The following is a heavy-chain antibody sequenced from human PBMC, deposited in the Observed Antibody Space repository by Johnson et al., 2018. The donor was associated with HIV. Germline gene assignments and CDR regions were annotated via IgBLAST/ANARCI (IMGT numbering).Heavy chain of an antibody. CDR1: GFTFSSYA. J-gene: IGHJ3*02. CDR3: ATRQQLVPGAFDI. D-gene: IGHD6-13*01. Sequence: QMLLVESGGGVVQPGRSLRLSCAASGFTFSSYAMHWVRQAPGKGLEWVAVISYDGSNKYYADSVKGRFTISRDNSKNTLYLQMNSLRAEDTAVYYCATRQQLVPGAFDIWGQGEMVTVSS. V-gene: IGHV3-30-3*02. CDR2: ISYDGSNK.